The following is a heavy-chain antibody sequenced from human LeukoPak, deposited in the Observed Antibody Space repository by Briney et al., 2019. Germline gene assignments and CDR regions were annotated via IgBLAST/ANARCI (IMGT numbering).Heavy chain of an antibody. V-gene: IGHV3-23*01. J-gene: IGHJ4*02. Sequence: PGGSLRLSCAASGFTFSNHGMTWVRQAPGKGLEWVSAIEISGAVTYYADSVKGRFTISRDNSKNTLYLQMNSLRAEDTAVYYCAKESPVHKGVDYWGQGTLVTVSS. CDR1: GFTFSNHG. CDR2: IEISGAVT. CDR3: AKESPVHKGVDY.